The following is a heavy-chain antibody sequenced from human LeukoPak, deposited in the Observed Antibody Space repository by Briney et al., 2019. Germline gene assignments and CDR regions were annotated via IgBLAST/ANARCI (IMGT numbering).Heavy chain of an antibody. D-gene: IGHD3-3*01. CDR1: GFTFSTYA. CDR3: AKSRSAYPRVDGFDM. J-gene: IGHJ3*02. V-gene: IGHV3-23*01. Sequence: GGSLRLSCAASGFTFSTYAMSWVRQAPGKGLEWVSAISGSGGTTYNADSVKGRFTISRDNSKSTLYLQMNSLRAEDTALYYCAKSRSAYPRVDGFDMWGQGTMVTVSS. CDR2: ISGSGGTT.